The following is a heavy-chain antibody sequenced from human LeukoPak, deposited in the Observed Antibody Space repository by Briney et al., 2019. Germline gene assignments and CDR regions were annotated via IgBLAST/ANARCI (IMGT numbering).Heavy chain of an antibody. CDR1: GFTFSDYY. V-gene: IGHV3-11*01. CDR2: ISLSGSTI. CDR3: ARERSFYGANLAVDY. J-gene: IGHJ4*02. Sequence: GGSLRLSCAASGFTFSDYYMSWIRQAPGKGLEWVSYISLSGSTIHYTDSVKGRFTISRDNARDSLFLQMNSLRAEDTAVYYCARERSFYGANLAVDYWGQGTLVTVSS. D-gene: IGHD4/OR15-4a*01.